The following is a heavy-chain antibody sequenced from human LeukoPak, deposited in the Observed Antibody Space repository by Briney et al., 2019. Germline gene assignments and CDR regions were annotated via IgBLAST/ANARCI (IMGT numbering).Heavy chain of an antibody. CDR3: ARDQGQEWLRIEIDYYYYMDV. V-gene: IGHV1-46*01. Sequence: ASVKVSCKASGYTFTSYYMHWVRQAPGQGLEWMGIINPSGGSTSYAQKFQGRVTMTRDTSISTAYMELSRLRSDDTAVYYCARDQGQEWLRIEIDYYYYMDVWGKGTTVTVSS. CDR2: INPSGGST. J-gene: IGHJ6*03. CDR1: GYTFTSYY. D-gene: IGHD5-12*01.